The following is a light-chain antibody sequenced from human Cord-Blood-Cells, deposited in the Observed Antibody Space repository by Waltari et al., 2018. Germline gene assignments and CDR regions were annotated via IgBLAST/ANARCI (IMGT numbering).Light chain of an antibody. CDR1: SSDVGDYNY. CDR2: DVS. Sequence: QSALTQPASVSGSPGQSITISCTGTSSDVGDYNYVTWYQQHPGKAPKLMIYDVSNRPSGVSNRFSGSKSGNAASLTISGLQAEDEADYYCSSYTSSITVFGTGTKVTVL. J-gene: IGLJ1*01. CDR3: SSYTSSITV. V-gene: IGLV2-14*01.